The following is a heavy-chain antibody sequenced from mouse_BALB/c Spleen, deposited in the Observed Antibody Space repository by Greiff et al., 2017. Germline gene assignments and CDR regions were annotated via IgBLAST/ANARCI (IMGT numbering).Heavy chain of an antibody. CDR2: ISSGGST. J-gene: IGHJ2*01. CDR1: GFTFSSYA. V-gene: IGHV5-6-5*01. Sequence: DVMLVESGGGLVKPGGSLKLSCAASGFTFSSYAMSWVRQTPEKRLEWVASISSGGSTYYPDSVKGRFTISRDNARNILYLQMSSLRSEDTAMYYCARGPRGGYFDYWGPGTTLTVSS. CDR3: ARGPRGGYFDY.